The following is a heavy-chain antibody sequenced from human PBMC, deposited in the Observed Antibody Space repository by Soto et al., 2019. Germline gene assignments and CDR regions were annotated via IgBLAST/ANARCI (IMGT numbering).Heavy chain of an antibody. Sequence: SGRKLVNPTQTLTLTCSFSGFSLITNGVGVGWIRQPPGKALEWLALIYWNDDKRYSPSLKSRLTITKDTSKNQVVLTMTNMDPVDTATYYCAHTNDFEWLLFSMDVWGQGTTVTVSS. V-gene: IGHV2-5*01. CDR1: GFSLITNGVG. CDR2: IYWNDDK. J-gene: IGHJ6*02. D-gene: IGHD3-9*01. CDR3: AHTNDFEWLLFSMDV.